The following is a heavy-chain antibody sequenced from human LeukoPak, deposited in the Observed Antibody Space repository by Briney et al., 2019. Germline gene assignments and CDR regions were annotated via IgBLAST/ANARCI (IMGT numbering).Heavy chain of an antibody. J-gene: IGHJ4*02. D-gene: IGHD6-19*01. CDR2: IYSGGST. V-gene: IGHV3-53*01. Sequence: GGSLRLSCAASGFTVSSNYMSWVRQAPGKGLEWVSVIYSGGSTYYADSVKGRFTISRDNSKNTLYLQMNSLRAEDTAVYYRARTSIAVAGTGSFDYWGQGTLVTVSS. CDR3: ARTSIAVAGTGSFDY. CDR1: GFTVSSNY.